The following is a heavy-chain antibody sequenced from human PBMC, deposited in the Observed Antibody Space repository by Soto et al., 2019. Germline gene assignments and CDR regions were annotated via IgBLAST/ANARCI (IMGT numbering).Heavy chain of an antibody. D-gene: IGHD1-26*01. V-gene: IGHV1-3*01. Sequence: ASVKFSCKASGYTFTSHVMHWVRQAPGQRLEWMGWVNGGNGNTKYSQRFQGRVTISRDTSATTAYMELSRLTSEDKAVYYCARDSRIVGPSGDLDYWGQGTLVTVSS. CDR3: ARDSRIVGPSGDLDY. CDR1: GYTFTSHV. J-gene: IGHJ4*02. CDR2: VNGGNGNT.